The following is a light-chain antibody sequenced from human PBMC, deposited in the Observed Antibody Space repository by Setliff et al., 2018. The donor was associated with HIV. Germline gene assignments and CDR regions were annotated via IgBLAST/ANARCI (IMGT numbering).Light chain of an antibody. CDR3: CSYVGSTASVV. CDR2: DVN. J-gene: IGLJ2*01. Sequence: QSALTQPAPVSGSPGQSITISCTGTSSDVGGSNYVSWYQQFPGKAPKLILYDVNKRPSGVSSRFSGSKSGNTASLTISGLQAEDDAHYWCCSYVGSTASVVFGGGTKVTVL. V-gene: IGLV2-23*02. CDR1: SSDVGGSNY.